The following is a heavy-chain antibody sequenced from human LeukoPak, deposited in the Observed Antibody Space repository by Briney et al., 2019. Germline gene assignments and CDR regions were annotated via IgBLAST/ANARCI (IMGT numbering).Heavy chain of an antibody. CDR2: ISFDGSYK. Sequence: GGSLRLSCAASGFTFSSYGMHWVRQAPGKGLEGVAVISFDGSYKFYADSVKGRFTISRDNSKNTLYLQMNSLRAEDTAVYYCAKDKSTYYYGSGSLPGVFLDYWGQGTLVTVSS. J-gene: IGHJ4*02. CDR3: AKDKSTYYYGSGSLPGVFLDY. D-gene: IGHD3-10*01. CDR1: GFTFSSYG. V-gene: IGHV3-30*18.